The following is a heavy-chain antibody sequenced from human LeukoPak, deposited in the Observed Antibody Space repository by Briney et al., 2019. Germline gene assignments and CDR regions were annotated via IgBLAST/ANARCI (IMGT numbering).Heavy chain of an antibody. D-gene: IGHD6-19*01. J-gene: IGHJ4*02. Sequence: QTGGSLRLSCAASGFTFSNYVMSWVRQAPGKGLEWVSAFSASGSSTHYADSVKGRFTISRDSSKNTLYLQMNSLRAEDTAVYYCARDQSPPGIAVAGIDYWGQGTLVTVSS. CDR2: FSASGSST. V-gene: IGHV3-23*01. CDR1: GFTFSNYV. CDR3: ARDQSPPGIAVAGIDY.